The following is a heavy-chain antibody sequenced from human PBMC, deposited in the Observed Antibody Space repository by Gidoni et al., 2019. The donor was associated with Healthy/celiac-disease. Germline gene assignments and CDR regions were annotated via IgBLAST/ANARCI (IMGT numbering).Heavy chain of an antibody. Sequence: EVQLLESGGGLVQPGGSLRLSCAASGFTFSSYAMSWVRQAPGKGLEWVSAISGSGGSTYYADSVKGRFTISRDNSKNTLYLQMNSLRAEDTAVYYCARRTDHDYYYGMDVWGQGTTVTVSS. CDR3: ARRTDHDYYYGMDV. CDR1: GFTFSSYA. CDR2: ISGSGGST. J-gene: IGHJ6*02. V-gene: IGHV3-23*01.